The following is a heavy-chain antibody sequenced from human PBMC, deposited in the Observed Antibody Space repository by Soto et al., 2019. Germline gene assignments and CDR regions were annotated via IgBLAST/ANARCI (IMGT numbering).Heavy chain of an antibody. CDR1: GFTFSTSW. D-gene: IGHD6-19*01. J-gene: IGHJ5*02. V-gene: IGHV3-74*01. CDR3: ARAAVAGLNWFDP. CDR2: INSDGSST. Sequence: GGSLRLSCAASGFTFSTSWMHWVRQAPGKGLLWVSRINSDGSSTSYADFVKGRFTISRDNAKNTLSLQMSSLRVEDTAVYYCARAAVAGLNWFDPWGQGTLVTVYS.